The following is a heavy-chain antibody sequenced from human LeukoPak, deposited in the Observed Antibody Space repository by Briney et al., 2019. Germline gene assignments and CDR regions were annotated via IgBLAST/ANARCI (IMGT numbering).Heavy chain of an antibody. D-gene: IGHD6-25*01. CDR2: INPNSGGT. CDR1: GYTFTGYY. J-gene: IGHJ3*02. V-gene: IGHV1-2*02. Sequence: ASVKVSRKASGYTFTGYYMHWVRQAPGQGLEWMGWINPNSGGTNYAQKFQGRVTMTRDTSISTAYMELSRLRSDDTAVYYCARRARIASEDGDAFDIWGQGTMVTVSS. CDR3: ARRARIASEDGDAFDI.